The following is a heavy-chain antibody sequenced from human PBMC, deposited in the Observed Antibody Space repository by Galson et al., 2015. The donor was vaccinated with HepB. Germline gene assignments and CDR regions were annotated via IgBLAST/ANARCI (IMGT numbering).Heavy chain of an antibody. V-gene: IGHV4-39*07. D-gene: IGHD6-19*01. Sequence: SETLSLTCTVSGGSISSSSYYWGWIRQPPGKGLEWIGSIYYSGSTYYNPSLKSRVTISVDTSKNQFSLKLSSVTAADTAVYYCARGLAVAGTSYYYYMDVWGKGTTVTVSS. J-gene: IGHJ6*03. CDR1: GGSISSSSYY. CDR2: IYYSGST. CDR3: ARGLAVAGTSYYYYMDV.